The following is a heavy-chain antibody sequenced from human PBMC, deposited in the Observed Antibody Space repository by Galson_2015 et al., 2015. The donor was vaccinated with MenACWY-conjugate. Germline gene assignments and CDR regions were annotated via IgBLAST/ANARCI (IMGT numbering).Heavy chain of an antibody. CDR1: GFTFSSYA. V-gene: IGHV3-23*01. Sequence: SLRLSCAASGFTFSSYAMSWVRQAPGKGLEWVSGIGSSGFSTYYADSVKGRFTMSRDNSKNTLYLQMNSLRAEDTAVYYCAKDLVKNYEMLTGYFSDWGQGALVTVSS. J-gene: IGHJ4*02. CDR3: AKDLVKNYEMLTGYFSD. CDR2: IGSSGFST. D-gene: IGHD3-9*01.